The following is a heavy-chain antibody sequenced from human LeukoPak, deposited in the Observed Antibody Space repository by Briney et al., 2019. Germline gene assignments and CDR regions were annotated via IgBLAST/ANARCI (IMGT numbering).Heavy chain of an antibody. D-gene: IGHD1-1*01. CDR2: INRSGAT. V-gene: IGHV4-34*01. J-gene: IGHJ3*02. CDR3: ARGRFGNPLQLEPRRPFDM. CDR1: GGSFTGYY. Sequence: SETLSLTCAVYGGSFTGYYWSWVRQSPGEGLEWIGEINRSGATNYNPSLKSRVTISVDTSKSQVSLRLRSVTAADTAVFYCARGRFGNPLQLEPRRPFDMWGQGTMVAISS.